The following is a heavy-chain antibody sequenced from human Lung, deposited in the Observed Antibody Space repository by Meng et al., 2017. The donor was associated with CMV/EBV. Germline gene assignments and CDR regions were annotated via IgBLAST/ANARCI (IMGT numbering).Heavy chain of an antibody. V-gene: IGHV1-18*04. CDR1: GYPFSTHS. CDR2: IRTFNGDS. J-gene: IGHJ4*02. CDR3: VRGEGKDYFEY. Sequence: ASVKVSCKTSGYPFSTHSVIWVRQAPGRGLAWMAWIRTFNGDSTYAQNFEGRVTVTTDTSTNTAYLELRGLTTDDTATYYCVRGEGKDYFEYWGQGKLLTVDS.